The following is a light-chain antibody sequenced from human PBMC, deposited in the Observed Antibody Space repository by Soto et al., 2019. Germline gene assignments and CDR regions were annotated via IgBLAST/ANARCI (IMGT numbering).Light chain of an antibody. Sequence: DIQMTQSPSSLSASAGDRVIITCQASPDIRNHLNWYQQKPGKAPKLLIYDVSNLATGVQPKFSGGGSGQDVTLTISCLQAGDIPTYYCQDYDDLDTFGGGTKGEIK. CDR3: QDYDDLDT. J-gene: IGKJ4*02. CDR1: PDIRNH. CDR2: DVS. V-gene: IGKV1-33*01.